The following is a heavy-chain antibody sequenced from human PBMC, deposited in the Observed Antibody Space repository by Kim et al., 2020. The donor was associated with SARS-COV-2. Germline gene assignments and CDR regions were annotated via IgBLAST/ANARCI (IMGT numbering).Heavy chain of an antibody. V-gene: IGHV1-69*04. J-gene: IGHJ6*02. Sequence: SVKVSCKASGDTFSNYAITWVRQAPGQGLEWMGRVSPVLNTATYAQKFQGRVTIAADTTTSIAYMELTILRSEDTAVYYCAGGTYYYDSGGYWTEGGYGLDVWGQGTTVTVSS. CDR2: VSPVLNTA. CDR3: AGGTYYYDSGGYWTEGGYGLDV. D-gene: IGHD3-22*01. CDR1: GDTFSNYA.